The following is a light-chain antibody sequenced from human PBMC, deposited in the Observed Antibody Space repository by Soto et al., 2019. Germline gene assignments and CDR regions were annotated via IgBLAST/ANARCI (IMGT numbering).Light chain of an antibody. CDR1: SSDVGGYNY. CDR2: EVS. J-gene: IGLJ3*02. V-gene: IGLV2-14*01. CDR3: SSYTSSSTRV. Sequence: QSALTQPASVSGSPGQSITISCTGTSSDVGGYNYVSWYQQHQGKAPKLLIYEVSNRPSGVSNRFSGSKSGKTASLTISGLQAEVEADYYCSSYTSSSTRVFGGGTKLTVL.